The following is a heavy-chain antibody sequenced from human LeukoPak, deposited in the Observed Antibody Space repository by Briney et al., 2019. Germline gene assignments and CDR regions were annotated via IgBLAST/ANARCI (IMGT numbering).Heavy chain of an antibody. V-gene: IGHV3-21*01. CDR3: ARVLCGGDCYFDY. CDR1: GFTFSSYS. Sequence: PGGSLRLPCAASGFTFSSYSMNWVRQAPGKGLEWVSSISSSSSYIYYADSVKGRFTISRDNAKNSLYLQMNSLRAEDTAVYYCARVLCGGDCYFDYWGQGTLVTVSS. CDR2: ISSSSSYI. J-gene: IGHJ4*02. D-gene: IGHD2-21*02.